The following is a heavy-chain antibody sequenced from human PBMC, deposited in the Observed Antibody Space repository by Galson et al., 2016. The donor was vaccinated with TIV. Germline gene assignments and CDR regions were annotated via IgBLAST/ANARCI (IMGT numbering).Heavy chain of an antibody. V-gene: IGHV3-33*08. J-gene: IGHJ4*02. D-gene: IGHD4-17*01. CDR2: IWYDGSDK. Sequence: LRLSCAASGFTFDDYALHWVRQAPGKGLEWVAVIWYDGSDKHYADSVKGRFTISRDNSKNTLYLQMNSLRAEDTAVYYCARDPRLYGDYSLGYFDFWGQGTLVTVSS. CDR3: ARDPRLYGDYSLGYFDF. CDR1: GFTFDDYA.